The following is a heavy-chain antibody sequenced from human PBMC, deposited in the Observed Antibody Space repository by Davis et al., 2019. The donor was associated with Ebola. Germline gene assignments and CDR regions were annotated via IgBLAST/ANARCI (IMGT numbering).Heavy chain of an antibody. Sequence: RQAQGKGLEWVANIRQDGSEKYYVDSVEGRFAIIRDNAKNSLYLQMNSLRDDDTAVYYCVREGGGSWGYWGQGTLVTVSS. V-gene: IGHV3-7*01. J-gene: IGHJ4*02. CDR2: IRQDGSEK. D-gene: IGHD2-15*01. CDR3: VREGGGSWGY.